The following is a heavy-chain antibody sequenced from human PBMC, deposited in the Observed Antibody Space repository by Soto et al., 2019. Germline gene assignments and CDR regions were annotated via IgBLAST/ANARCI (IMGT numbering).Heavy chain of an antibody. CDR1: GFTSSNYG. J-gene: IGHJ4*02. V-gene: IGHV3-23*01. Sequence: GGSLRLSCAASGFTSSNYGMSWVRQAPGKGLEWVSVISDGGGSTFYADSVKGRFTISRDNSKNTLYLQMNSLRAEDTAVYYCAQGGHYDSSSARIFDCWGQGTLVTVAS. CDR3: AQGGHYDSSSARIFDC. CDR2: ISDGGGST. D-gene: IGHD3-22*01.